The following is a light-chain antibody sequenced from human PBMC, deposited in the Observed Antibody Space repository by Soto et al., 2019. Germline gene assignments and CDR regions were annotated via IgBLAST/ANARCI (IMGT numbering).Light chain of an antibody. CDR2: SNN. CDR3: AAWDDSLNGVV. J-gene: IGLJ2*01. CDR1: SSTIGSYT. V-gene: IGLV1-44*01. Sequence: QSVLTQPPSASGTPGQRVTISCSGSSSTIGSYTVNWYQQLPGTAPKLLIYSNNQRPSGVPDRFSGSKSGTSASLAISGLQSEDEADYYCAAWDDSLNGVVFGGGTQLTVL.